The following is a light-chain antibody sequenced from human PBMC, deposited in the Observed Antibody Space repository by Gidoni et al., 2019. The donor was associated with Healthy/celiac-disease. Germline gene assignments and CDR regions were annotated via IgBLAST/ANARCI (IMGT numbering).Light chain of an antibody. CDR3: QVWDISSDHVV. CDR2: DDS. J-gene: IGLJ2*01. CDR1: NIGSKS. V-gene: IGLV3-21*02. Sequence: SYVLTQPLSVSVAPGPTARITCGGNNIGSKSVHWYQQKPGQAPVLVVYDDSDRPSVIPERFSGSNSGNTATLTSSRVEAVDEADYYCQVWDISSDHVVFGGGTKLTVL.